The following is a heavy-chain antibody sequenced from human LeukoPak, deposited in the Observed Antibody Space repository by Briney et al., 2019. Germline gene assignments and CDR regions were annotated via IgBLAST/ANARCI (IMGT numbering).Heavy chain of an antibody. CDR1: GGSFSGYY. V-gene: IGHV4-34*01. D-gene: IGHD5-18*01. CDR3: AREGYSYGYLY. CDR2: INHSGGT. J-gene: IGHJ4*02. Sequence: YPSETLSLTCAVYGGSFSGYYWSWIRQPPGKGLEWIGEINHSGGTNYNPSLKSRVTISVDTSKNQFSLKLSSVTAADTAVYYCAREGYSYGYLYWGQGTLVTVSS.